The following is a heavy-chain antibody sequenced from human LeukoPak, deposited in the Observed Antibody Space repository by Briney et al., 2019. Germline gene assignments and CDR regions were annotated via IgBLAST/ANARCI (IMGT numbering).Heavy chain of an antibody. CDR1: GGTFSSYS. Sequence: ASVNVSCKASGGTFSSYSISWVRQAPGQGLEWMGGIIPIFSTANYAQKFQGRVTITADKSTSTAYMELSSLRSEDTAVYYCASSYGDYVFDAFDVWGQGTMVTVSS. J-gene: IGHJ3*01. CDR2: IIPIFSTA. D-gene: IGHD4-17*01. V-gene: IGHV1-69*06. CDR3: ASSYGDYVFDAFDV.